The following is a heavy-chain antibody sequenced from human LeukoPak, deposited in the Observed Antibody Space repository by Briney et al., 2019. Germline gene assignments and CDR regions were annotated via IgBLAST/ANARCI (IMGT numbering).Heavy chain of an antibody. J-gene: IGHJ5*02. V-gene: IGHV3-23*01. D-gene: IGHD3-9*01. CDR2: ISGRGGST. CDR1: GFTFSSYS. CDR3: AKGYYDILTDYFHNWFNP. Sequence: GGSLRLSCAASGFTFSSYSVSWVRQAPGVGLEWVSTISGRGGSTFYADSVKGRFTISRDNSKNTLYLQMNSLRADDTAVYYCAKGYYDILTDYFHNWFNPWGQGTLVIVSS.